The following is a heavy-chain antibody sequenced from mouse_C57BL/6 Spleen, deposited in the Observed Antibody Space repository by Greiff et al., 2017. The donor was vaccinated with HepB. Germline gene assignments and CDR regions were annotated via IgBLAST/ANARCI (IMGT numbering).Heavy chain of an antibody. D-gene: IGHD2-3*01. CDR1: GYAFSSYW. V-gene: IGHV1-80*01. CDR3: ARCDGYWYFDV. J-gene: IGHJ1*03. CDR2: IYPGDGDT. Sequence: QVQLKQSGAELVKPGASVKISCKASGYAFSSYWMNWVKQRPGKGLEWIGQIYPGDGDTNYNEKFKGKATLTADKSSSTAYMQLSSLTSEDSAVYFCARCDGYWYFDVWGTGTTVTVSS.